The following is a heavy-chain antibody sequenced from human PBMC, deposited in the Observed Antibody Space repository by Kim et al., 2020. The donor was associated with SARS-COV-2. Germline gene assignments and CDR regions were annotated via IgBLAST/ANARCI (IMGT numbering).Heavy chain of an antibody. V-gene: IGHV3-7*01. CDR3: ARDGDLYSSGQCAFDI. CDR1: GFTFSSYW. J-gene: IGHJ3*02. D-gene: IGHD6-19*01. CDR2: IKRDGNQK. Sequence: GGSLRLSCAASGFTFSSYWMTWVRQAPGKGLEWVANIKRDGNQKYYVDSVKGRFTISRDNAKNAPYLQMTSLRAEDTAVYYCARDGDLYSSGQCAFDISGQGTMVTLSS.